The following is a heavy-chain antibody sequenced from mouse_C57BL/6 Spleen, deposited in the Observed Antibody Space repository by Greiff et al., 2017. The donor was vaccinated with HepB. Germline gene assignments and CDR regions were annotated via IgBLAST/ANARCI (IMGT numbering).Heavy chain of an antibody. Sequence: DVMLVESGGGLVQPGGSLKLSCAASGFTFSDYGMAWVRQAPRKGPEWVAFISNLAYSIYYADTVTGRFTISRENAKNTLYLEMSSLRSEDTAMYYCARGGYDEGWFAYWGQRTLVTVSA. CDR2: ISNLAYSI. J-gene: IGHJ3*01. D-gene: IGHD2-2*01. CDR1: GFTFSDYG. CDR3: ARGGYDEGWFAY. V-gene: IGHV5-15*01.